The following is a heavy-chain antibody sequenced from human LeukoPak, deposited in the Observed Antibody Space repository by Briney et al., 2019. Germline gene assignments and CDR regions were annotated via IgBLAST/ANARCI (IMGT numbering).Heavy chain of an antibody. V-gene: IGHV4-31*03. Sequence: SQTLSFTCTVSGGSSSSGGNYWSWIRQHPGKGLEWIGHISYSGSTYYNPSLNSRVTISVGTSKSQFSLKLSSVTAADTAVYYCARVRGYSYGELDFWGQGTLVTVSS. CDR3: ARVRGYSYGELDF. CDR2: ISYSGST. J-gene: IGHJ4*02. D-gene: IGHD5-18*01. CDR1: GGSSSSGGNY.